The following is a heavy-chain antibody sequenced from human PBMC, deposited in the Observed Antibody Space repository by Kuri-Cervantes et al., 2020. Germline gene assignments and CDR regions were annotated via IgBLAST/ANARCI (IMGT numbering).Heavy chain of an antibody. CDR3: ARYMVGATGSDY. V-gene: IGHV3-23*01. D-gene: IGHD1-26*01. CDR2: ISASGSST. Sequence: GGSLRLSCAASGFTFNNYAMSWVRQAPGKGLEWVSTISASGSSTYYADSVKGRFTISRDNAKNSLYLQMNSLRAEDTAVYYCARYMVGATGSDYWGQGTLVTVSS. CDR1: GFTFNNYA. J-gene: IGHJ4*02.